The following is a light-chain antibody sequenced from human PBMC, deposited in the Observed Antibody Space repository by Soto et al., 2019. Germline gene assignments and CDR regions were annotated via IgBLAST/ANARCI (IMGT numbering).Light chain of an antibody. J-gene: IGLJ1*01. CDR1: SSDVGGYNY. CDR3: SSYTSSSTYV. Sequence: QSALTQPASVSGSPGQSITISCTGTSSDVGGYNYVSWYQLHPGKAPKLMIYEVSNRPSGVSNRFSGSKSVNTASLTISGLQAEDEADYYCSSYTSSSTYVFGTGTKLTVL. CDR2: EVS. V-gene: IGLV2-14*01.